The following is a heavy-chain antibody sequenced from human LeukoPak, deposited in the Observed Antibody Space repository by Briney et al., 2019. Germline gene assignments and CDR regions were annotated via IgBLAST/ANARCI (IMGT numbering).Heavy chain of an antibody. CDR2: ISGSGDST. V-gene: IGHV3-23*01. CDR1: GFTFSSYA. Sequence: PGGSLRLSCAASGFTFSSYAMSWVRQAPGKGLEWISCISGSGDSTYYADSVKGRFTISRDNSKNTLSLQMNSLKAEDTAVYYCAKDLGRGGWGFDYWGQGTLVTVSS. CDR3: AKDLGRGGWGFDY. D-gene: IGHD3-10*01. J-gene: IGHJ4*02.